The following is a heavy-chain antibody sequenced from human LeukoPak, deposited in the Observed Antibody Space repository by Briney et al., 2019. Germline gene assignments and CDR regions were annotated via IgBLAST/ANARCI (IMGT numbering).Heavy chain of an antibody. CDR3: TTDLGTYYHGSQRLIPIDY. Sequence: GGSLRLSCVDSGLTFTNAWMSWVRQAPGKGLEWIGRVKGKTDGETTNYAEPVRGRFTISRDDSKSAVYLQMNSLKIEGTAVYYCTTDLGTYYHGSQRLIPIDYWGQGTLVTVSS. J-gene: IGHJ4*02. CDR2: VKGKTDGETT. CDR1: GLTFTNAW. D-gene: IGHD3-10*01. V-gene: IGHV3-15*01.